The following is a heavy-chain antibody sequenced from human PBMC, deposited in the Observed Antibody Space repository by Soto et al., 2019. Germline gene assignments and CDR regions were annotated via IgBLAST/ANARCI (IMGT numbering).Heavy chain of an antibody. Sequence: QVQLVQSGAEVKKPGSSVKVSCKASGGTFSTYAISWVRQAPGQGLEWMGGIIPIFGKANYAQKFQGRVTLTADESTSTAYMELSSLRSDDTAVYYCARARDSHGSGSYYTDWGQGTLVTVSS. CDR3: ARARDSHGSGSYYTD. CDR1: GGTFSTYA. J-gene: IGHJ4*02. V-gene: IGHV1-69*01. D-gene: IGHD3-10*01. CDR2: IIPIFGKA.